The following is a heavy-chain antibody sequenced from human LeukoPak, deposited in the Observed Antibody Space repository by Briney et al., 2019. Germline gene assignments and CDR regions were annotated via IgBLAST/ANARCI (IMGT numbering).Heavy chain of an antibody. CDR1: GFTVITND. CDR2: LYSDGNT. D-gene: IGHD1-14*01. J-gene: IGHJ4*02. CDR3: ARGVEPLAANTLAY. V-gene: IGHV3-53*01. Sequence: GALRLSCAASGFTVITNDMTWVRQAPGKGLEWVSVLYSDGNTKYADSVQGRFTISRDNSKNILYLEMNSLSPDDTAVYYCARGVEPLAANTLAYWGQGTLVTVSS.